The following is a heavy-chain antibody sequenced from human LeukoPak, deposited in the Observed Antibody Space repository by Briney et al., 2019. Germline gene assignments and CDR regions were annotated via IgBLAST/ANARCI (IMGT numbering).Heavy chain of an antibody. Sequence: GGPLTLSCAASGFTFSDYYMRWIRQARGKGREWVSYISSSGSTIYYADSVKGRFTISRDNAKNSLYLQMNSLRAEDTAVYYCARSDDYGDYRSRFDPWGQGTLVTVSS. D-gene: IGHD4-17*01. J-gene: IGHJ5*02. CDR2: ISSSGSTI. CDR1: GFTFSDYY. V-gene: IGHV3-11*01. CDR3: ARSDDYGDYRSRFDP.